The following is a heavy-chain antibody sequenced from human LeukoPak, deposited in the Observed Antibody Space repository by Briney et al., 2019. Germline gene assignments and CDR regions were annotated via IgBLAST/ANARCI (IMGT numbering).Heavy chain of an antibody. V-gene: IGHV1-2*02. J-gene: IGHJ4*02. CDR2: INPNSGGT. Sequence: PGRSLRLSCAASGFTFSSYGMHWVRQAPGQGLEWMGWINPNSGGTNYAQKFQGRVTMTRDTSISTAYMELSRLRSDDTAVYYCARAYYGDYVGGRFDYWGQGTLVTVSS. CDR3: ARAYYGDYVGGRFDY. CDR1: GFTFSSYG. D-gene: IGHD4-17*01.